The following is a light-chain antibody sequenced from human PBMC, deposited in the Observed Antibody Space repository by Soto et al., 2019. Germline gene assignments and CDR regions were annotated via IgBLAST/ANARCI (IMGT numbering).Light chain of an antibody. CDR3: QQRSNWPPSIT. V-gene: IGKV3-11*01. Sequence: EIVWTQSPATLSLSPGERATLSCRASQSVSSYLAWYQQKPGQAPRLLIYDASNRATGIPARFSGSGSGTDFSLTISSLEPEDFAVYYCQQRSNWPPSITFGQETRLEIK. J-gene: IGKJ5*01. CDR1: QSVSSY. CDR2: DAS.